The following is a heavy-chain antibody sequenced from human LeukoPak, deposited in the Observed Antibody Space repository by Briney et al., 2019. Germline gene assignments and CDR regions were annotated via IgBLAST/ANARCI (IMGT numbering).Heavy chain of an antibody. V-gene: IGHV3-48*01. CDR2: ISSSSSTI. J-gene: IGHJ6*02. CDR3: ARDLQPMVRGVIGMDV. Sequence: GGSLRLSCAASGFTFNNYWMTWVRQAPGKGLEWVSYISSSSSTIYYADSVKGRFTISRDNAKNSLYLQMNSLRAEDTAVYYCARDLQPMVRGVIGMDVWGQGTTVTVSS. D-gene: IGHD3-10*01. CDR1: GFTFNNYW.